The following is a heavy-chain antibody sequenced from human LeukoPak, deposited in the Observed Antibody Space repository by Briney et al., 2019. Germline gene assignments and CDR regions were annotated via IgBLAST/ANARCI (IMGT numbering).Heavy chain of an antibody. D-gene: IGHD6-19*01. Sequence: PSETLSLTCTVSGGSISSYYWSWIRQPPGKGLEWIGYIYYSGSTNYNPSLKSRVTISVDTSKNQFSLKLSSVTAADTAVYYCAGGPYSSGWDSFDYWGQGTLVSVSS. CDR1: GGSISSYY. CDR3: AGGPYSSGWDSFDY. V-gene: IGHV4-59*08. J-gene: IGHJ4*02. CDR2: IYYSGST.